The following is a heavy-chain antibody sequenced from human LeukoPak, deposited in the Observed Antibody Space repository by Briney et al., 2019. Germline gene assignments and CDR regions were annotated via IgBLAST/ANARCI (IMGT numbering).Heavy chain of an antibody. D-gene: IGHD3-22*01. CDR2: ISGSGGST. V-gene: IGHV3-23*01. CDR3: AKLPRVTMIVVVTIRGYFQH. J-gene: IGHJ1*01. CDR1: GFTFSSYG. Sequence: GGSLRLSCAASGFTFSSYGMSWVRQALGKGLEWVSAISGSGGSTYYADSVKGRFTISRDNSKNTLYLQMNSLRAEDTAVYYCAKLPRVTMIVVVTIRGYFQHWGQGTLVTVSS.